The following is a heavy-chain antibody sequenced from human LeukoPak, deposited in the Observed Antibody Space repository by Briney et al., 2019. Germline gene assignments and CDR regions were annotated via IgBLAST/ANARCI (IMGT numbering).Heavy chain of an antibody. CDR1: GGSISSSSYY. CDR2: IYYSGST. J-gene: IGHJ4*02. CDR3: AGYCSSTSCQWGDYFDY. V-gene: IGHV4-61*05. Sequence: SETLSLTCTVSGGSISSSSYYWGWIRQPPGKGLEWIGYIYYSGSTNYNPSLKSRVTISVDTSKNQFSLKLSSVTAADTAVYYCAGYCSSTSCQWGDYFDYWGQGTLVTVSS. D-gene: IGHD2-2*01.